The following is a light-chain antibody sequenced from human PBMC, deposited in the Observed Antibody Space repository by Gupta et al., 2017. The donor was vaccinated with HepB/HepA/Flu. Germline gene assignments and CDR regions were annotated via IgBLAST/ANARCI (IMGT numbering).Light chain of an antibody. Sequence: QSVLTQSPSASGSPGPRLTLSRSGSTFNIGSNYVYWYQQYPGQAPKLLIYRDNKRPSGVADRFSGSKSATTASLAISGPRSEDEADYYCAARDDILSGVVFGGGTKLTVL. J-gene: IGLJ2*01. CDR1: TFNIGSNY. V-gene: IGLV1-47*01. CDR2: RDN. CDR3: AARDDILSGVV.